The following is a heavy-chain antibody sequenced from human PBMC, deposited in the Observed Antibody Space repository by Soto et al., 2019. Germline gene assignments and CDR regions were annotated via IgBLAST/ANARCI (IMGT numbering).Heavy chain of an antibody. CDR2: ISSSSSYI. Sequence: PGGSLRLSCAASGFTFRSYSMNWVRQAPGKGLEWVSSISSSSSYIYYADSVKGRFTISRDNAKNSLYLQMNSLRAEDTAVYYCARDLIVVVPAATDYYYYGMDVWGQGTTVTVSS. CDR3: ARDLIVVVPAATDYYYYGMDV. J-gene: IGHJ6*02. D-gene: IGHD2-2*01. V-gene: IGHV3-21*01. CDR1: GFTFRSYS.